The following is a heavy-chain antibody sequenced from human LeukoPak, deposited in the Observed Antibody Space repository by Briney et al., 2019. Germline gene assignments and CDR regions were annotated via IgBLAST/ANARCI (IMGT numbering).Heavy chain of an antibody. V-gene: IGHV4-30-4*08. D-gene: IGHD5-18*01. J-gene: IGHJ4*02. CDR1: GGSISSGDYY. CDR3: ARDGGYSYGSPFDY. Sequence: SRTLSLTCTVSGGSISSGDYYWSWIRQPPGKGLEWIGYIYYSGSTYYNPSLKSRVTISVDTSKNQFSLKLSSVTAADTAVYYCARDGGYSYGSPFDYWGQGTLVTVSS. CDR2: IYYSGST.